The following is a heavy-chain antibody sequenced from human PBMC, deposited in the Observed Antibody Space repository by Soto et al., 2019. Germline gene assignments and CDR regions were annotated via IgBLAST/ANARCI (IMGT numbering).Heavy chain of an antibody. J-gene: IGHJ4*02. CDR3: AKDRGYGQGYGSLDY. Sequence: EVQLLESGGGLVQPGGSLRHSCAASGLTFSSYAMSWVRQAPGKGLEWVSLMSGSGGSTYYADSVKGRFTISRDYFKNTLFLQMNSLRAEDTALYYCAKDRGYGQGYGSLDYWGQGTLVTVSS. CDR2: MSGSGGST. V-gene: IGHV3-23*01. CDR1: GLTFSSYA. D-gene: IGHD5-12*01.